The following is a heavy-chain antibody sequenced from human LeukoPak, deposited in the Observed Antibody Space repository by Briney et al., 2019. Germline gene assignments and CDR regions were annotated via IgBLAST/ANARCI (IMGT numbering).Heavy chain of an antibody. CDR2: IYPGDSAP. J-gene: IGHJ3*01. CDR3: GMSGDRVPLQDDVFDV. V-gene: IGHV5-51*01. D-gene: IGHD1-26*01. CDR1: GYSFTSYC. Sequence: GESLKISCKVSGYSFTSYCIGWVRQMPGKGLEWVGIIYPGDSAPTYSPSFQGQVTISVDKSINTDYLQWSSLQASDTAMYYCGMSGDRVPLQDDVFDVWGQGTMVTVST.